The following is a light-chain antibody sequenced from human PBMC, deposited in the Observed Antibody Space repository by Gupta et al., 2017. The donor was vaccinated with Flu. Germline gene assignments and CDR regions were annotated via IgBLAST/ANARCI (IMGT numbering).Light chain of an antibody. CDR2: EVS. Sequence: ITISCTGTSSDVGGYNYVSWYQQHPGKAPKLMIYEVSYRPSGVSNRFSGSKSGNTASLTISGLQAEDEADYYCSSYTSSSTLRVFGGGTKLTVL. CDR1: SSDVGGYNY. V-gene: IGLV2-14*01. J-gene: IGLJ3*02. CDR3: SSYTSSSTLRV.